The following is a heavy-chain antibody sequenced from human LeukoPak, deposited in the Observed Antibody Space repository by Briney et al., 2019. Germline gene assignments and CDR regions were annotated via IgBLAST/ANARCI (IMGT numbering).Heavy chain of an antibody. V-gene: IGHV3-21*01. CDR2: ISSSGRYT. Sequence: SGGSLRLSCAASGFTFSNYSMNWVRQAPGKGLEWVSSISSSGRYTYYADSVKGRFTISRDNSKNTLYLKMNSLRAEDTAVYYRARSGGGDYAGYWGQGTLVTVSS. J-gene: IGHJ4*02. CDR1: GFTFSNYS. D-gene: IGHD3-10*01. CDR3: ARSGGGDYAGY.